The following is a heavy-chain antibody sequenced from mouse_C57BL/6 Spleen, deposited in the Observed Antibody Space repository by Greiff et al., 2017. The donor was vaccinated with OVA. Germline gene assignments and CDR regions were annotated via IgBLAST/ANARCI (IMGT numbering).Heavy chain of an antibody. V-gene: IGHV14-2*01. Sequence: VQLKQSGAELVKPGASVKLSCTASGFNIKDYYMHWVKQRTEQGLEWIGRIDPEDGDTKYAPKFQGKATITADTSSNTAYLQLSSLTSEDTAVYCGARWGWPLRDWYFDVWGTGTTVTASS. D-gene: IGHD2-3*01. CDR3: ARWGWPLRDWYFDV. CDR1: GFNIKDYY. CDR2: IDPEDGDT. J-gene: IGHJ1*03.